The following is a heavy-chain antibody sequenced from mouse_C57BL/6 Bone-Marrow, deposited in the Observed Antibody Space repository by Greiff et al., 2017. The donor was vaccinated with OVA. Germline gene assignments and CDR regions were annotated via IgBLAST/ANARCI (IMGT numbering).Heavy chain of an antibody. CDR1: GYTFTSYW. V-gene: IGHV1-55*01. CDR3: ARDGPMDD. D-gene: IGHD2-3*01. Sequence: QVQLQQPGAELVKPGASVKMSCKASGYTFTSYWITWVKQRPGQGLEWIGDIYPGSGSTNYNEKFKSKATLTVDTSTSSAYMQLSSLTSEDSDVYSCARDGPMDDWGQGTSVTVSS. J-gene: IGHJ4*01. CDR2: IYPGSGST.